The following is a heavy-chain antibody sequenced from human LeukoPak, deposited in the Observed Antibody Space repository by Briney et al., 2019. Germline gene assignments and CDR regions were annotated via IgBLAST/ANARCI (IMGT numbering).Heavy chain of an antibody. CDR3: ARDLRDIVVVPAAVSTYYYGMDV. V-gene: IGHV1-46*01. J-gene: IGHJ6*02. CDR2: INPGGGST. Sequence: ASVKVSCKASGYTFTSYYMHWVRQAPGQGLEWMGIINPGGGSTSYAQKFQGRVTMTRDTSTSTVYMELSSLRSEDTAVYYCARDLRDIVVVPAAVSTYYYGMDVWGQGTTVTVSS. D-gene: IGHD2-2*01. CDR1: GYTFTSYY.